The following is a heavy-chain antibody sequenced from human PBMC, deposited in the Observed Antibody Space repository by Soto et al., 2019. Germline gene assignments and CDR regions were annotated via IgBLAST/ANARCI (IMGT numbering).Heavy chain of an antibody. D-gene: IGHD3-16*01. Sequence: QVQLVESGGGVVQPGRSLRLSCAASGFTFNTYGMHWVRQAPGKGLEWVAVTSYDGSKKYYADSVKGRFTISRDNAKNTLYVEMNSLRAEDTAVYYCVKGATGGPRGYFDLWGRGTLVTVSS. CDR2: TSYDGSKK. CDR3: VKGATGGPRGYFDL. J-gene: IGHJ2*01. V-gene: IGHV3-30*18. CDR1: GFTFNTYG.